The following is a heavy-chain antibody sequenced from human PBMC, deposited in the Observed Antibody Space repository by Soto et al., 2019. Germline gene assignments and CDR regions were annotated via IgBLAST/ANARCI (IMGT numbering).Heavy chain of an antibody. Sequence: QVQLVQSGAEVKKPGSSVKFFCKASGGTFSSYAISWLRQAPGQGLEWMGGIIPIFGTANYAQKFQGRVTITADESTSTAYMELSSLRSEDTAVYYCASHPDDAYTLGYWGQGTLVTVSS. CDR3: ASHPDDAYTLGY. J-gene: IGHJ4*02. CDR2: IIPIFGTA. V-gene: IGHV1-69*01. D-gene: IGHD3-16*01. CDR1: GGTFSSYA.